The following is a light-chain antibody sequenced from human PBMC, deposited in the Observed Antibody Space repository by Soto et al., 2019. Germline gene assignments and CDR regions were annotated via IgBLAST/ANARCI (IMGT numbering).Light chain of an antibody. Sequence: DIVMTQSPDSLAVSLGERATINCKSRQSVLYSTNNKNYLAWYQQKPGQPPKLLIYWAATRESGVPDRFSGSGSGTDFTLTISSLQAEAVAVYYCQQYYITPLTFGGCTKVEIK. CDR3: QQYYITPLT. J-gene: IGKJ4*01. CDR2: WAA. CDR1: QSVLYSTNNKNY. V-gene: IGKV4-1*01.